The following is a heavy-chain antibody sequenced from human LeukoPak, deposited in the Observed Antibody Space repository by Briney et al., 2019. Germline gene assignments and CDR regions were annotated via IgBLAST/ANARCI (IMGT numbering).Heavy chain of an antibody. J-gene: IGHJ4*02. CDR2: INPNSGGT. CDR3: ARDQCGSSGCRYFDY. CDR1: GYTFTGYY. Sequence: ALVKVSCKASGYTFTGYYMHWVRQAPGQGLEWMGWINPNSGGTNYAQKFQGRVTMTRDTSISTAYMELSRLRSDDTAVYYCARDQCGSSGCRYFDYWGQGTLVTVSS. D-gene: IGHD6-19*01. V-gene: IGHV1-2*02.